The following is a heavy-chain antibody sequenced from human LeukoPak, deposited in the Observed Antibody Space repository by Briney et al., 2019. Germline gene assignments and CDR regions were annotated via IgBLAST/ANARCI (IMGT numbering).Heavy chain of an antibody. CDR1: GFTFSSYA. Sequence: GGSLRLSCAASGFTFSSYAMSWVRQAPGKGLEWVSAIGGSGGSTYYADSVKGRFTISRDNSKNTLYLQVNSLRAEDTAVYYCAKAYLYGNYFDYWGQGTLVTVSS. CDR2: IGGSGGST. D-gene: IGHD4-17*01. V-gene: IGHV3-23*01. CDR3: AKAYLYGNYFDY. J-gene: IGHJ4*02.